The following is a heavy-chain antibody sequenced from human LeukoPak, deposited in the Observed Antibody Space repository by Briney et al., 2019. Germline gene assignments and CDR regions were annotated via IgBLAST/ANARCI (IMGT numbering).Heavy chain of an antibody. CDR1: GFTFDDYV. Sequence: GGSLRLSCAASGFTFDDYVMTWVRQAPGKGLEWVSGFNWNGGSTGYADSVKGRFTISRDNAKNSLYLQMNSLRAEDTALYYCARELRGDSSGWYIGLDYWGQGTLVTVSS. V-gene: IGHV3-20*04. CDR3: ARELRGDSSGWYIGLDY. CDR2: FNWNGGST. D-gene: IGHD6-19*01. J-gene: IGHJ4*02.